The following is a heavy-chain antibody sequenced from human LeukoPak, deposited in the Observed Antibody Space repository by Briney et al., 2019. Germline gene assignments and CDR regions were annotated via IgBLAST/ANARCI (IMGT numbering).Heavy chain of an antibody. V-gene: IGHV4-39*07. CDR3: ARRYTGSDKVPLDY. CDR1: GGSISSSSYY. J-gene: IGHJ4*02. Sequence: SETLSLTCTVSGGSISSSSYYWGWIRQPPGKGLEWIGSIYYSGSTYYNPSLKSRVTISVDKSKNQFSLKLSSVTAADTAVYYCARRYTGSDKVPLDYWGQGTLVTVSS. CDR2: IYYSGST. D-gene: IGHD1-26*01.